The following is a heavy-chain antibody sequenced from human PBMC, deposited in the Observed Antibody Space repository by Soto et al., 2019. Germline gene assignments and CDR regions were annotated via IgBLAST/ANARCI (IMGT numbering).Heavy chain of an antibody. CDR2: MNPNSGNT. Sequence: ASVKVSCKASGYTFTSYDINWVRQATGQGLEWMGWMNPNSGNTGYAQKFQGRVTMTRNTSISTAYMELSSLRSEDTAVYYCARADPRYSNLFYYYYYYMDVWGKGTTVTVSS. J-gene: IGHJ6*03. D-gene: IGHD4-4*01. CDR3: ARADPRYSNLFYYYYYYMDV. CDR1: GYTFTSYD. V-gene: IGHV1-8*01.